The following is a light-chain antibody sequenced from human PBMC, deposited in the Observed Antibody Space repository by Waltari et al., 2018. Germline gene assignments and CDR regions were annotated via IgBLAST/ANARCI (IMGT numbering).Light chain of an antibody. V-gene: IGKV1-5*03. CDR1: QSINSW. CDR2: KAS. CDR3: QQYRTNPWT. J-gene: IGKJ1*01. Sequence: DIQMTQSPSTLSASVGDRVTLTCRASQSINSWLAWYQQKPGIAPKLLIYKASSLESGVPSRFSGSGSGTELTLTISSLQPDDLATYYCQQYRTNPWTFGQGTKVEIE.